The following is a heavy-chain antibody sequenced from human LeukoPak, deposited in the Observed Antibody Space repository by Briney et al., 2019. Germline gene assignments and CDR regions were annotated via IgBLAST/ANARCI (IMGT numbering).Heavy chain of an antibody. CDR1: GFTFSIYA. D-gene: IGHD2-21*01. Sequence: GGSLRLSCAALGFTFSIYAMNWVRQAPGKGLEWVSAISGSGGSTYYADSVKGWFTISRDNSKNTLYLQMNSLRAEDTAVYYCAKDLRSISYSPKDWFDPWGQGTLVTVSS. V-gene: IGHV3-23*01. J-gene: IGHJ5*02. CDR2: ISGSGGST. CDR3: AKDLRSISYSPKDWFDP.